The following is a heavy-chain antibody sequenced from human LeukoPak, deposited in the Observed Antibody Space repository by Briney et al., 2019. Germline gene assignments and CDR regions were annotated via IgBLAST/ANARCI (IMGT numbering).Heavy chain of an antibody. J-gene: IGHJ4*02. CDR3: AVVVTGIVY. D-gene: IGHD2-21*02. CDR2: LYSGGST. V-gene: IGHV3-53*01. Sequence: GGSLRLSCAASGFTVSSKYMNWVRQAPGVGLEWISVLYSGGSTDYADSVKGRFTISRDNSKNTVYLQMNSLRAEDTAVYYCAVVVTGIVYWGQGTLVTVSS. CDR1: GFTVSSKY.